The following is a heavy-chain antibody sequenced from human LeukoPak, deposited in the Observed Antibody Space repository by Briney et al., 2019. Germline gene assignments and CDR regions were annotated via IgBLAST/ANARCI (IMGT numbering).Heavy chain of an antibody. J-gene: IGHJ4*02. CDR1: GYTFTSYA. V-gene: IGHV1-3*01. Sequence: GASVKVFCKASGYTFTSYAMHWVRQAPGQRLEWMGWINAGNGNTKYSQKFQGRVTITRDTSASTAYMELSSLRSEDTTVYYCARLRYYYDSSGFDYWGQGTLVTVSS. CDR2: INAGNGNT. CDR3: ARLRYYYDSSGFDY. D-gene: IGHD3-22*01.